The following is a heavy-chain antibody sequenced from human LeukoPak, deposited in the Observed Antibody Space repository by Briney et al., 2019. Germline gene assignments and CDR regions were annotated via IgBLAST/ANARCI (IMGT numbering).Heavy chain of an antibody. CDR3: AREYPNCGGDCYFDY. CDR1: GGSISSYY. J-gene: IGHJ4*02. CDR2: IYYSGST. V-gene: IGHV4-59*01. Sequence: SETLSLTCTVSGGSISSYYWSWIRQRPGKGLEWIGYIYYSGSTNYNPSLKSRVTISVDTSKNQFSLKLSPVTAADTAVYYCAREYPNCGGDCYFDYWGQGTLVTVSS. D-gene: IGHD2-21*02.